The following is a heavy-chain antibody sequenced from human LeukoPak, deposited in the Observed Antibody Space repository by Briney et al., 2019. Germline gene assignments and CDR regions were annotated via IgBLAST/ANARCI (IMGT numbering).Heavy chain of an antibody. CDR2: ISSSGTT. J-gene: IGHJ4*02. V-gene: IGHV4-39*07. D-gene: IGHD1-26*01. CDR3: ARDGNYYLFDY. CDR1: GGSINTGTFH. Sequence: SETRSLTCTVSGGSINTGTFHWGWIRQPPEKGLEWIASISSSGTTYYNPSLKSRVTLSVDKSKNQFSLKLTSMTAADTAVYYCARDGNYYLFDYWGQGTLVTVSS.